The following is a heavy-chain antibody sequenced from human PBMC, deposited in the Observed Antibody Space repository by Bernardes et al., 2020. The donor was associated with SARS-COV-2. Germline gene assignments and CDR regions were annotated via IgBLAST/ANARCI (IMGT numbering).Heavy chain of an antibody. D-gene: IGHD6-6*01. Sequence: GGSLRLSCAASGFTFSSYSMSWVRPAPGKGLEWVSAISGSGGSTYYADSVKGRFTISRDNSKNTLYLQMNSLRAEDTAVYYCAKDNSAARPAYWGQGTLVTVSS. CDR1: GFTFSSYS. V-gene: IGHV3-23*01. CDR3: AKDNSAARPAY. CDR2: ISGSGGST. J-gene: IGHJ4*02.